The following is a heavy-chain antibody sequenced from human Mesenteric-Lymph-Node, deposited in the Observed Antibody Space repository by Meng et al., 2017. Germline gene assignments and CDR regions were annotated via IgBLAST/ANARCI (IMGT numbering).Heavy chain of an antibody. CDR3: ARDRSRGWFDP. CDR2: ISYDGSNK. J-gene: IGHJ5*02. D-gene: IGHD3-10*01. V-gene: IGHV3-30*04. Sequence: GESLKISCAASGFTFSSYAMHWVRQAPGKGLEWVAVISYDGSNKYYADSVKGRFTISRDNAKNTLYLQMNSLKVEDTAVYYCARDRSRGWFDPWGQGTLVTVSS. CDR1: GFTFSSYA.